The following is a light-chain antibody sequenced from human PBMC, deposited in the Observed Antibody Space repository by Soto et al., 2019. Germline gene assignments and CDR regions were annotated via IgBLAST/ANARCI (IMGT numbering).Light chain of an antibody. J-gene: IGKJ3*01. CDR1: LSVSRN. V-gene: IGKV3-15*01. CDR3: QQYNNWPLT. Sequence: EIVMTQSPATLSVSPGERATLSCRASLSVSRNLAWYQQKPGQAPRLLIYGASTGATGIPARFSGSGSGTQFTLTISSLQSGDFAVYYCQQYNNWPLTFGPVTKVYIK. CDR2: GAS.